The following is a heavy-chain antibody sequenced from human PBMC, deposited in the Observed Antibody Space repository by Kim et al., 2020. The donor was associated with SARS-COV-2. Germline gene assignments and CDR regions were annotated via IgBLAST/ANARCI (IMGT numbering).Heavy chain of an antibody. CDR1: GFTASTNY. J-gene: IGHJ2*01. Sequence: GGSLRLSCAASGFTASTNYMSWVRQAPGKGLEWVSLIYSGGSTYYADSVQGRFTISRDNSKNTVYLQMNSLGAEDTAVYYCARDLYLNWYFDLWGRGTLVTVSS. V-gene: IGHV3-53*01. D-gene: IGHD2-8*01. CDR2: IYSGGST. CDR3: ARDLYLNWYFDL.